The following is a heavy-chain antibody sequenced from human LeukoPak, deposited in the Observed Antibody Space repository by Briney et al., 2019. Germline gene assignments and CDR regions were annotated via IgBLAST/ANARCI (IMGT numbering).Heavy chain of an antibody. CDR1: GGSISSGTYY. Sequence: SETLSLTCTVSGGSISSGTYYWSWIRQPAGKGLEWIGRIYTSGSTNYNPSLKSRVTISLDTSKNQFSLNLTSVTAADTAVYYCARDLSVTTGRAHALAIWGQGTTVTVSS. CDR2: IYTSGST. D-gene: IGHD4-17*01. CDR3: ARDLSVTTGRAHALAI. V-gene: IGHV4-61*02. J-gene: IGHJ3*02.